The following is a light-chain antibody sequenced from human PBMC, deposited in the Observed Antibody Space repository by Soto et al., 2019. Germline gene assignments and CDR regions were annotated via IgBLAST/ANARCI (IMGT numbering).Light chain of an antibody. CDR1: DSDVGSYKF. V-gene: IGLV2-23*02. J-gene: IGLJ1*01. CDR3: CSYAGSSTYV. Sequence: QSALTQPASVSGSPGQSITVSCTGTDSDVGSYKFVSWYQQHPGKAPKVIIFEVNRRPSGVSDRFSGSRSGNTASLTISGLRAEDGAEYYCCSYAGSSTYVFGTGTKATAL. CDR2: EVN.